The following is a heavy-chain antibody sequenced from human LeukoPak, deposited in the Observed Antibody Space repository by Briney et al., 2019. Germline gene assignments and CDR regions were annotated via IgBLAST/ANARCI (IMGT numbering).Heavy chain of an antibody. CDR3: ARDYLTGAVAGTLDY. D-gene: IGHD6-19*01. J-gene: IGHJ4*02. CDR1: GFTFSSYW. V-gene: IGHV3-7*01. CDR2: MNQDGSEI. Sequence: QSGGSLRLSCAASGFTFSSYWMSWVRQAPGKGLEWVANMNQDGSEIYHVDSVKDRFTISRDNAKKSLYLQMNSLRAEDTAVYYCARDYLTGAVAGTLDYWGQGTLVTVSS.